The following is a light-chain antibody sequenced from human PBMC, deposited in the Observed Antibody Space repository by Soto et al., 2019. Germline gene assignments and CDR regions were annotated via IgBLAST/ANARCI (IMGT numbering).Light chain of an antibody. CDR1: QTVSNNY. J-gene: IGKJ5*01. CDR2: GAS. Sequence: EIVMTQSPGTLSVSPWDRATLSWRASQTVSNNYLAWCQQKPGQAPRVIMYGASRRATGIPDRFSGGGSGTDFTLTISRLEPEDFAVYFCQQYAGPPTTFGQGTRLEIK. CDR3: QQYAGPPTT. V-gene: IGKV3-20*01.